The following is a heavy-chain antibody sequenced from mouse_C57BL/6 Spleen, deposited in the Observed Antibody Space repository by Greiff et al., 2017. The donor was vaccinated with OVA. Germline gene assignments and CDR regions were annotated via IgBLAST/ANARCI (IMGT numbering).Heavy chain of an antibody. CDR2: IYPGDGDT. D-gene: IGHD2-1*01. J-gene: IGHJ1*03. Sequence: QVQLQQPGPELVKPGASVKISCKASGYAFSSSWMHWVKQRPGQGLEWIGRIYPGDGDTNYNGKFKGKATLTADKSSSTAYMQLSSLTSEDSAVYLSAGNCGGYVEVWGTGTTVTVAS. CDR1: GYAFSSSW. CDR3: AGNCGGYVEV. V-gene: IGHV1-82*01.